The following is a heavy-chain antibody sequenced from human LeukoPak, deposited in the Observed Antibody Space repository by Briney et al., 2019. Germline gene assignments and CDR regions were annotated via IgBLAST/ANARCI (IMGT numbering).Heavy chain of an antibody. CDR3: ARGDTTVTIDSGLGY. V-gene: IGHV1-8*01. J-gene: IGHJ4*02. D-gene: IGHD4-17*01. CDR1: GYTFTSYD. CDR2: MNPNSGNT. Sequence: ASVKVSCKASGYTFTSYDINWVRQATGQGLEWMGWMNPNSGNTGYAQKFQGRVTMTRNTSISTAYMELSSLRSDDTAVYYCARGDTTVTIDSGLGYWGQGTLVTVSS.